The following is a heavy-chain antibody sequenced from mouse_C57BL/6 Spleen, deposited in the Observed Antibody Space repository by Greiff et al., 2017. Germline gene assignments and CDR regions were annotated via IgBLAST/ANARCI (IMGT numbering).Heavy chain of an antibody. D-gene: IGHD1-1*01. CDR2: IDPETGGT. CDR1: GYTFTDYE. V-gene: IGHV1-15*01. J-gene: IGHJ2*01. Sequence: QVQLQQSGAELVRPGASVTLSCKASGYTFTDYEMHWVKQTPVHGLEWIGAIDPETGGTAYNQKFKGKAIMTADKSSSNAYMELRSLTAEDSAVYFCTRKPTVVAKDFDYWGQGTTLTVSS. CDR3: TRKPTVVAKDFDY.